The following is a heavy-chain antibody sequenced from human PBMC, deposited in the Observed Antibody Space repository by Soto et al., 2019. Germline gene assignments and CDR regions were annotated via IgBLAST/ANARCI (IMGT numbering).Heavy chain of an antibody. D-gene: IGHD2-2*01. CDR1: GFTFDDYA. V-gene: IGHV3-9*01. CDR2: ISWNSGSI. Sequence: LRLSCAASGFTFDDYAMHWVRQAPGKGLEWVSGISWNSGSIGYADSVKGRFTISRDNAKNSLYLQMNSLRAEDTALYYCAKDSYCSSTSCSGAYDYWGQGTLVTVSS. CDR3: AKDSYCSSTSCSGAYDY. J-gene: IGHJ4*02.